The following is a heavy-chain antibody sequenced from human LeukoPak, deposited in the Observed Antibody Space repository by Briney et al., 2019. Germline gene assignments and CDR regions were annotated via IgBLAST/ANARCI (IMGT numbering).Heavy chain of an antibody. CDR2: ITSSGSII. CDR3: TRSGLPGIAVAADFDY. CDR1: GFTFSSYE. V-gene: IGHV3-48*03. J-gene: IGHJ4*02. Sequence: PGGSLRLSCAASGFTFSSYEMNWVRQAPGKGLEWVSYITSSGSIIYYADSVKARFTISRDNAKNSLFLQMNSLRGEDTAVYYCTRSGLPGIAVAADFDYWGQGTLVTVSS. D-gene: IGHD6-19*01.